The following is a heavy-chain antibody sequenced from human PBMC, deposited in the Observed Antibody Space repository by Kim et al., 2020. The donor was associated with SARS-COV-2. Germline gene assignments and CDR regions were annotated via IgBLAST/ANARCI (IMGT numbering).Heavy chain of an antibody. CDR3: ATSRGYNYYGIDV. CDR1: GFTVSSNY. V-gene: IGHV3-53*01. Sequence: GGSLRLSCAASGFTVSSNYMTWVRRAPGKGLDWVSIIYGGGSTYYADSVKGRFTISRDNSKNTLYLQMNSLRVDDTAVYYCATSRGYNYYGIDVWDQGTTVTVSS. D-gene: IGHD3-10*01. CDR2: IYGGGST. J-gene: IGHJ6*02.